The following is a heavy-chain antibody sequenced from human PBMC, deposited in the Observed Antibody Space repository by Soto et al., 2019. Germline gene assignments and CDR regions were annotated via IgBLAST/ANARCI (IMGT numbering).Heavy chain of an antibody. V-gene: IGHV4-34*01. Sequence: QVQLQQWGAGLLKPSETLSLTCAVYGGSFSGYYWSWIRQPPGKGLEWIGEINHSGSTNYNPSLKSRGTISVDPSKNQFPLKLSSVTAADTAVYYCARGFPPAAGQTNLDYWGQGTLVTVSS. D-gene: IGHD6-13*01. CDR1: GGSFSGYY. CDR3: ARGFPPAAGQTNLDY. J-gene: IGHJ4*02. CDR2: INHSGST.